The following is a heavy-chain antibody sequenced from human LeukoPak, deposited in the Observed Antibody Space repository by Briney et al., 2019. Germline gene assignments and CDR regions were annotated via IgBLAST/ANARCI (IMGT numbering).Heavy chain of an antibody. CDR1: GFTLSGTW. V-gene: IGHV3-66*01. CDR2: IYSGGST. J-gene: IGHJ4*02. Sequence: PGGSLRLSCAASGFTLSGTWMHWVRQAPGKGLEWVSVIYSGGSTYYADSVKGRFTISRDNSKNTLYLQMNSLRAEDTAVYYCARETTVTTKSSIDYWGQGTLVTVSS. CDR3: ARETTVTTKSSIDY. D-gene: IGHD4-17*01.